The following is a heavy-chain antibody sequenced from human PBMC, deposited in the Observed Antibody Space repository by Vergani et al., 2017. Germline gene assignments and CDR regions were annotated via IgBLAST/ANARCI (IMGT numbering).Heavy chain of an antibody. Sequence: QVQLVESGGGVVQPGRSLRLSCAASGFTFSSYGMHWVRQAPGKGLEWVAVIWYDGSNKYYADSVKGRFTISRDNSKNTLYLQRNSLRAEDTAVYYCAREPTNERWLQLETFDIWGQGTMVTVSS. CDR1: GFTFSSYG. CDR3: AREPTNERWLQLETFDI. D-gene: IGHD5-24*01. J-gene: IGHJ3*02. CDR2: IWYDGSNK. V-gene: IGHV3-33*01.